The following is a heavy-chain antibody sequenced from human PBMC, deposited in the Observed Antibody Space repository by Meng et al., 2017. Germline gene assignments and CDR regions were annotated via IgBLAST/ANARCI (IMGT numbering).Heavy chain of an antibody. J-gene: IGHJ4*02. CDR1: GYTFTSYA. Sequence: QVQLVQSGGEVKKPGASVKVSRKASGYTFTSYAMHWVRQAPGQRLEWMGWINAGNGNTKYSQKFQGRVTITRDTSASTAYMELSSLRSEDTAVYYCARDVRESSGWFGGFDYWGQGTLVTVSS. V-gene: IGHV1-3*01. CDR2: INAGNGNT. CDR3: ARDVRESSGWFGGFDY. D-gene: IGHD6-19*01.